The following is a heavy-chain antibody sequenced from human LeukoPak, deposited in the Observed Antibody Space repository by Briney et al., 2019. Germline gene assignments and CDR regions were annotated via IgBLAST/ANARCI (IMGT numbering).Heavy chain of an antibody. CDR1: GGSISSSSYY. Sequence: PSETLSLTCTVSGGSISSSSYYWGWIRQPPGKGLEWIGSIYYSGSTYYNPSLKSRVTISVDTSKNQFSLKLSSVTAADTAVYYCARHQDPRAVYYYGSGSYPLLYYGMDVWGQGTTVTVSS. J-gene: IGHJ6*02. CDR2: IYYSGST. V-gene: IGHV4-39*01. D-gene: IGHD3-10*01. CDR3: ARHQDPRAVYYYGSGSYPLLYYGMDV.